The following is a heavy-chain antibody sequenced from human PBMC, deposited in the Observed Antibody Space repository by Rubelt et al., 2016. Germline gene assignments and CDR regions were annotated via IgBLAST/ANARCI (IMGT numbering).Heavy chain of an antibody. CDR1: GYTFTNYG. Sequence: QVQLVQSGAEVKKPGASVKVSCKASGYTFTNYGTHWVRQAPGQRLEWMGLIDVGNGDIKYSQKLKDGGSITRYASANTAYMELSSLRSEDTAVYYCARANHGDYEDYWGQGTLVTVSS. CDR2: IDVGNGDI. J-gene: IGHJ4*02. D-gene: IGHD4-17*01. V-gene: IGHV1-3*01. CDR3: ARANHGDYEDY.